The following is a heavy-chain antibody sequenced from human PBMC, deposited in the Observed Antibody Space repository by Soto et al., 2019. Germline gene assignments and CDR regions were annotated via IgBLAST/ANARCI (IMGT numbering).Heavy chain of an antibody. V-gene: IGHV3-33*01. J-gene: IGHJ4*02. CDR3: ARDPGEAAAAPLDY. CDR1: GFTFSSYG. CDR2: IWYDGSNT. Sequence: GGSLRLSCAASGFTFSSYGMHWVRQAPGKGLEWVAIIWYDGSNTYYADSVKGRFTISRDNSKNTLWLQMNSLRVEDTAVYYCARDPGEAAAAPLDYWGQGTLVTVSS. D-gene: IGHD6-13*01.